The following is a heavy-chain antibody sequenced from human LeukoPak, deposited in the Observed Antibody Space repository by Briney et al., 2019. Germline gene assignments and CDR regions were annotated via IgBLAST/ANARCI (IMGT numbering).Heavy chain of an antibody. CDR1: GGSFSGYY. J-gene: IGHJ5*02. V-gene: IGHV4-34*01. CDR3: ASRQLWLRRGWFDP. Sequence: SETLSLTCAVYGGSFSGYYWSWIRQPPGKGLEWIGEINHSGSTNFNPSLKSRVTISVDTSKNQFSLKLSSVTAADTAVYYCASRQLWLRRGWFDPWGQGTLVTVSS. D-gene: IGHD5-18*01. CDR2: INHSGST.